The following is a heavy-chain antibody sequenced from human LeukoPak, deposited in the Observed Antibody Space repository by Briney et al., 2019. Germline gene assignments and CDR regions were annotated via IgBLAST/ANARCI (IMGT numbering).Heavy chain of an antibody. CDR3: ARVRVGSNWNYGSFDY. CDR2: IYSSGIT. Sequence: SETLSLTCTVSGGSISSYYWSWIRQPAGKGLEWIGRIYSSGITNYNPSLKSRVTMSVDTSKNQFSLKLSSVTAADTAVYYCARVRVGSNWNYGSFDYWGQGTLVTVCS. J-gene: IGHJ4*02. CDR1: GGSISSYY. V-gene: IGHV4-4*07. D-gene: IGHD1-7*01.